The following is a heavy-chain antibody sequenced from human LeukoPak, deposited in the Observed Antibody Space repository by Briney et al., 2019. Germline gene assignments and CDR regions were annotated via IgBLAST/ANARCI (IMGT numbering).Heavy chain of an antibody. CDR2: ITSSGTTR. V-gene: IGHV3-11*01. Sequence: GGSLRLSCTVSSVTLTDHYMCWFRQSPGRGLEWISWITSSGTTRDYADSVKGRFTISRDNTKNSVYLQMTSLRPDDTAVYYCARDPDYGDPYWGQGTLVTVSS. J-gene: IGHJ4*02. CDR3: ARDPDYGDPY. CDR1: SVTLTDHY. D-gene: IGHD4-17*01.